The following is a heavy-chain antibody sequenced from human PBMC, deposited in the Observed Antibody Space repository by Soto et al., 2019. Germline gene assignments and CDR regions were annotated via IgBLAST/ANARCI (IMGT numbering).Heavy chain of an antibody. CDR1: GGTFTTHT. CDR2: IFPVLDIA. D-gene: IGHD2-15*01. Sequence: QVQLVQSGAEVREPGSSVKLSCKASGGTFTTHTISWVRQAPGQGLEWVGRIFPVLDIANYAQKFQGRVTITADKSTGTAYMYLGSLRSEDTAMYYCAPLPSGYCSDKRCGFWGQGAPVTVSS. J-gene: IGHJ4*02. CDR3: APLPSGYCSDKRCGF. V-gene: IGHV1-69*02.